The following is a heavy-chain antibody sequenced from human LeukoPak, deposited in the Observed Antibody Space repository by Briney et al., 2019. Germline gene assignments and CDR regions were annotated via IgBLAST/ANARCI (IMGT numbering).Heavy chain of an antibody. V-gene: IGHV4-59*12. J-gene: IGHJ4*02. Sequence: SETLSLTCTVSGGPTSSYYWSWIRQPPGKGLEWRGYIYYSGSTNYNPSLKSRVTISVDTSKNQFSLKLSSVTAADTAVYYCARDRDSSGWYGPGNFDYWGQGALVTVSS. CDR2: IYYSGST. D-gene: IGHD6-19*01. CDR1: GGPTSSYY. CDR3: ARDRDSSGWYGPGNFDY.